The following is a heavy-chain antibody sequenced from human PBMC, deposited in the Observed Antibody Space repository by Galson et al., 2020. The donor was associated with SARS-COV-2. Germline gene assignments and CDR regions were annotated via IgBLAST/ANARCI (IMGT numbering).Heavy chain of an antibody. Sequence: SQASETLSLTCAVSGGSLSGYFWSWIRQSPGKGLEWIGEINHSGSTNYNPSLKSRVTISVDTSRNQLSLKLTSMTAADTAVYYCARALDYNGNRYSHWGQGTQVTVSS. J-gene: IGHJ4*02. CDR3: ARALDYNGNRYSH. V-gene: IGHV4-34*01. CDR2: INHSGST. D-gene: IGHD4-4*01. CDR1: GGSLSGYF.